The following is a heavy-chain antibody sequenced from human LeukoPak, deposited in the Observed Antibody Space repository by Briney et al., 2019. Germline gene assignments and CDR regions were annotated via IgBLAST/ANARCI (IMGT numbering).Heavy chain of an antibody. V-gene: IGHV3-15*01. CDR3: TTAAIH. J-gene: IGHJ4*02. Sequence: GGSLRLSCAASGFTFSNAWMSWVRQGPGKGLEWVGRIKSKIDGGTTDYAAPVKGRFTIPRDDSKNTLYLQMDSLKTEDTAVYYCTTAAIHWGQGTLVTVSS. CDR1: GFTFSNAW. CDR2: IKSKIDGGTT.